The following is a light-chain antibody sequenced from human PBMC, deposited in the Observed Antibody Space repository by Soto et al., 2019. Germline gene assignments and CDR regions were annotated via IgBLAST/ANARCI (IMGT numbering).Light chain of an antibody. J-gene: IGKJ1*01. CDR3: QQYSNWPRT. V-gene: IGKV3-15*01. CDR2: GAS. CDR1: QSISNN. Sequence: EIVMTQSPATLSVSPGERATLSCRAGQSISNNLAWYQQKPGQAPRLLIYGASTRATGIPARFTGSGSGTEFTRTISSLQSEDVAVYYWQQYSNWPRTFGQGTKVEIK.